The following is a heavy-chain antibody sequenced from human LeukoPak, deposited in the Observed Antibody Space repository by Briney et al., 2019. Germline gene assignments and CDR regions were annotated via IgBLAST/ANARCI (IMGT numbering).Heavy chain of an antibody. CDR1: GGSISSSSYY. V-gene: IGHV4-39*01. D-gene: IGHD5-18*01. Sequence: KSSETLSLTCTVSGGSISSSSYYWGWIRQPPGKGLEWIGSLYYSGSTYYNPSLKSRVTISVDTSTNQFSLKLSSVTAADTAVYYCVRSWIQVWRFDNWGQGTLVTVSS. J-gene: IGHJ4*02. CDR2: LYYSGST. CDR3: VRSWIQVWRFDN.